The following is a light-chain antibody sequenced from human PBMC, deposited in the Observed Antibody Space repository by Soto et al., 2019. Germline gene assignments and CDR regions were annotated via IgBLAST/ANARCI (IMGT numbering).Light chain of an antibody. CDR3: SSYTSSSIPYV. Sequence: QSVLTQPASVSGSPGQSITISCTGTSSDDGGYNYVSWYQQHPGKAPKLMIYEVSNRPSGVSNRCSGSKSGNTASLTISGLQAEDEADYYCSSYTSSSIPYVFGTGTKLTVL. J-gene: IGLJ1*01. V-gene: IGLV2-14*01. CDR2: EVS. CDR1: SSDDGGYNY.